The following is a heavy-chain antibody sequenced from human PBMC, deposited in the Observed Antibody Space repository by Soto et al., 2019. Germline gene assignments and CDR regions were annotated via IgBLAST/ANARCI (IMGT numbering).Heavy chain of an antibody. J-gene: IGHJ4*02. D-gene: IGHD3-22*01. Sequence: SAEVSFKASCYTFPSYGIPLLRQAPGQGLEWMGWISAYNGNTNYAQKLQGRVTMTTDTSTSTAYMELRSLRSDDTAVYYCARTPYSYDSSGSLDYWGQGTLVIVSS. CDR1: CYTFPSYG. CDR3: ARTPYSYDSSGSLDY. V-gene: IGHV1-18*01. CDR2: ISAYNGNT.